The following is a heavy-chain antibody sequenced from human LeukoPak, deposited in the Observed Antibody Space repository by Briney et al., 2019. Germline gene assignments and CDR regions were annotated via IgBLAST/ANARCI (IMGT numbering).Heavy chain of an antibody. V-gene: IGHV3-23*01. CDR2: ISGSGGST. CDR3: AKRGVVIRAVLVVGFHKEAYYFDS. D-gene: IGHD2-15*01. J-gene: IGHJ4*02. Sequence: GGSLRLSCAASGFTFSSYAMSWVRQALGKGLEWVSGISGSGGSTYYADSVKGRFTISRDNPKNTLYLQMNSLRSEDTAVYFCAKRGVVIRAVLVVGFHKEAYYFDSWGQGALVTVSS. CDR1: GFTFSSYA.